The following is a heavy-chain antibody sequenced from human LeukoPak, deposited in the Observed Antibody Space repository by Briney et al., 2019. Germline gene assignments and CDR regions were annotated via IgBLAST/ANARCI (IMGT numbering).Heavy chain of an antibody. D-gene: IGHD5-18*01. V-gene: IGHV3-30*18. CDR2: ISYDGSNK. Sequence: GGSLRLSCAASGFTFSSYGMHWVRQAPGKGLEWVAVISYDGSNKYYADSVKGRFTISRDNSKNTLYLQMNSLRAEDTAVYYCAKERKVTPKYFDYWGQGTLVTVSS. J-gene: IGHJ4*02. CDR1: GFTFSSYG. CDR3: AKERKVTPKYFDY.